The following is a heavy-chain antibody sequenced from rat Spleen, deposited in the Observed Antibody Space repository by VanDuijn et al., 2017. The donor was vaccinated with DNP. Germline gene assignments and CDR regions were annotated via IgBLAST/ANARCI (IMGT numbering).Heavy chain of an antibody. J-gene: IGHJ2*01. CDR3: TTAFYAAPRGFAY. V-gene: IGHV5-27*01. Sequence: EVQLVESGGGLVQPGNSLKLSCTASGFTFSDYYMAWVRQAPTGGLEWVAYISPGGGSTYFRDSGRGRFPTPRDNAKSTLYLQMDSLRSEDTATYYCTTAFYAAPRGFAYWGQGVAVTVSS. CDR1: GFTFSDYY. D-gene: IGHD3-1*01. CDR2: ISPGGGST.